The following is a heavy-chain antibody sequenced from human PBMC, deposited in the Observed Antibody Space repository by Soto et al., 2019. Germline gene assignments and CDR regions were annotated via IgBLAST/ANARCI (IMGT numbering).Heavy chain of an antibody. Sequence: ASVKVSCKASGYTFTGYYMHWVRQAPGQGLEWMGWINPNSGGTNYAQKFQGRVTMTRDTSISTAYMELSRLRSDDTAVYYCAALGYCSSTSCHYVPNCGQGTLVTVSS. CDR2: INPNSGGT. J-gene: IGHJ4*02. CDR1: GYTFTGYY. V-gene: IGHV1-2*02. CDR3: AALGYCSSTSCHYVPN. D-gene: IGHD2-2*01.